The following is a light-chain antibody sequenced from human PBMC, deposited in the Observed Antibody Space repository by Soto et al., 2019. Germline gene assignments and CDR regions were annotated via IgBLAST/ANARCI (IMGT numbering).Light chain of an antibody. CDR2: GAS. Sequence: EIVLTQSPGTLSLSPGERATLSSRASQSVSNNYLAWYQQKPGQAPRLLIYGASGRATGIPDRFSGSGSGTDFTLTISRLEPEDFAVYYCQQYGSSPRTFGQGTKVEIK. J-gene: IGKJ1*01. V-gene: IGKV3-20*01. CDR1: QSVSNNY. CDR3: QQYGSSPRT.